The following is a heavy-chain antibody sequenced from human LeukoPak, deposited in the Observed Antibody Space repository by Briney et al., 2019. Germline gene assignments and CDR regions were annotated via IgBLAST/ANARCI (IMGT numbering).Heavy chain of an antibody. CDR1: GGSISSSSYY. CDR3: ARRYEQWLSNWFDP. J-gene: IGHJ5*02. CDR2: IYYSGST. Sequence: PSETLSLTRTVSGGSISSSSYYWGWIRQPPGKGLEWIGSIYYSGSTYYNPSLKSRVTISVDTSKNQFSLKLSSVTAADTAVYYCARRYEQWLSNWFDPWGQGTLVTVSS. D-gene: IGHD6-19*01. V-gene: IGHV4-39*01.